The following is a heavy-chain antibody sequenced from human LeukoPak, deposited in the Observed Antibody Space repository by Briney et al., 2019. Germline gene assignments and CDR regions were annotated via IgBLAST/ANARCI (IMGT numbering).Heavy chain of an antibody. CDR1: GFTFSSYW. D-gene: IGHD2-15*01. CDR3: ARAWGSRTYDY. Sequence: GGSLRLSCAASGFTFSSYWMSWVRQAPGKGLEWVANIKQDGSEKYYVDSVKGRFTISRDNAKNSLYLRMNSLRAEDTAVYYCARAWGSRTYDYWGQGTLVTVSS. CDR2: IKQDGSEK. J-gene: IGHJ4*02. V-gene: IGHV3-7*04.